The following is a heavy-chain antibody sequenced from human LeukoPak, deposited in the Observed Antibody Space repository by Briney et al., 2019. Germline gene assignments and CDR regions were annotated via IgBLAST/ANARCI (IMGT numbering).Heavy chain of an antibody. CDR3: ARRVATKGVNWFDP. CDR2: IIPIFGTA. V-gene: IGHV1-69*06. J-gene: IGHJ5*02. Sequence: SVKVSCKASGGTFSNSAISWVRQAPGQGLEWMGGIIPIFGTANYAQKFQGRVTITADKSTSTAYMELSSLRSEDTAVYYCARRVATKGVNWFDPWGQGTLVTVSS. D-gene: IGHD5-24*01. CDR1: GGTFSNSA.